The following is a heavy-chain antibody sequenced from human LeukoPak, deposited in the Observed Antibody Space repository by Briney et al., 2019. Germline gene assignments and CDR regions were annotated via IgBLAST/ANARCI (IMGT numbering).Heavy chain of an antibody. D-gene: IGHD4-23*01. CDR1: GYSFTSYW. V-gene: IGHV5-51*01. Sequence: GESLKISCKGSGYSFTSYWIGWVRQMPGKGLEWMGIIYPGVSDTRYSPSFQGQVTISADKSISTAYLQWSSLKASDTAMYYCASYEDYGGNGGYFDYWGQGTLVTVSS. J-gene: IGHJ4*02. CDR2: IYPGVSDT. CDR3: ASYEDYGGNGGYFDY.